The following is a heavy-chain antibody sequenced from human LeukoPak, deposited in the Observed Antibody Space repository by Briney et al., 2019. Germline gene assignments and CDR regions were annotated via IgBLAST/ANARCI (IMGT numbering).Heavy chain of an antibody. CDR1: GGTFSSYA. CDR3: AREEDYYGSGSSSLNWFDP. V-gene: IGHV1-69*13. J-gene: IGHJ5*02. CDR2: IIPIFGTA. D-gene: IGHD3-10*01. Sequence: SVKVSCKASGGTFSSYAISWVRQAPGQGLEWMGGIIPIFGTANYAQKFQGRVTITADESTSTAYMELSSLRSEDTAVYYCAREEDYYGSGSSSLNWFDPWGQGTLVTVSS.